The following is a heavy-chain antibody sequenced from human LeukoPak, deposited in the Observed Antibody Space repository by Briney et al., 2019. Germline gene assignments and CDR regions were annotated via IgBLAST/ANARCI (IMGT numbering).Heavy chain of an antibody. CDR2: INWNGGST. CDR3: ASGGLLAFDP. Sequence: GGSLRLSCAASGFTFDDYGMSWVRQAPGKGLEWVSGINWNGGSTGYADSVKGRFTISRDNAKNSLYLQMNSLRAEDTAVYYCASGGLLAFDPWGQGTLVTVSS. CDR1: GFTFDDYG. V-gene: IGHV3-20*04. J-gene: IGHJ5*02.